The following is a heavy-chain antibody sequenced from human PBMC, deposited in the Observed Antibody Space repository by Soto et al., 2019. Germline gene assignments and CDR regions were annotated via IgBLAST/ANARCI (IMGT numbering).Heavy chain of an antibody. D-gene: IGHD3-10*01. V-gene: IGHV4-59*01. J-gene: IGHJ4*02. CDR1: GGSISSYY. CDR2: IYYSGST. CDR3: ARTPVSGYYFDY. Sequence: QVQLQESGPGLVKPSETLSLTCTVSGGSISSYYWSWIRQPPGKGLEWIGYIYYSGSTNYNPSLKSRVTISVDTSKNQFSLKLSSVTAADTAVYYCARTPVSGYYFDYWGQGTLVTVSS.